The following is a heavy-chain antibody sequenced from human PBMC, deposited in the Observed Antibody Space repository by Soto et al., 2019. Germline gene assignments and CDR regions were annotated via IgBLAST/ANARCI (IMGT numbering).Heavy chain of an antibody. CDR2: ISGYNGNF. Sequence: XSVKVSCKASVYNFDSYGVAWVRQAPGQGLEWMGWISGYNGNFMYAEKVEERVTMTTDTSTSTAYMELRSLRSDDTAVYFCAREVDIVPTPGGDYCRQGTLATVSS. CDR3: AREVDIVPTPGGDY. J-gene: IGHJ4*02. CDR1: VYNFDSYG. V-gene: IGHV1-18*04. D-gene: IGHD5-12*01.